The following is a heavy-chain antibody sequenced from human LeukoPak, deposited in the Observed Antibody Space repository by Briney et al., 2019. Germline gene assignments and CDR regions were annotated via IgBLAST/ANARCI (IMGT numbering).Heavy chain of an antibody. CDR3: ARQVGTIFGVVTYNWFDP. CDR1: GGSFSGYY. D-gene: IGHD3-3*01. V-gene: IGHV4-34*01. J-gene: IGHJ5*02. Sequence: PSETLSLTCAVYGGSFSGYYWSWIRQPPGKGLEWIGEINHSGSTNYNPSLKSRVTISVDTSKNQFSLKLSSVTAADTAVYYCARQVGTIFGVVTYNWFDPWGQGTLVTVSS. CDR2: INHSGST.